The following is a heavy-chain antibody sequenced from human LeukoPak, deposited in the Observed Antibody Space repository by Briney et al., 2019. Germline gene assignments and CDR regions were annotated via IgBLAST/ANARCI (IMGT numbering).Heavy chain of an antibody. CDR2: INHSGST. CDR1: GGSFSGYY. J-gene: IGHJ6*03. CDR3: ARGGGMGYYCYYMDV. Sequence: PSETLSLTCAVYGGSFSGYYWSWIRQPPGKGLEWIGEINHSGSTNYNPSLKSRVTISVDTSKNQFSLKLSSVTAADTAVYYCARGGGMGYYCYYMDVWGKGTTVTVSS. D-gene: IGHD1-26*01. V-gene: IGHV4-34*01.